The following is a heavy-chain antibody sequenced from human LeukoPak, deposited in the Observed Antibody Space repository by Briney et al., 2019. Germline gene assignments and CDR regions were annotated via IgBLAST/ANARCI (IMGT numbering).Heavy chain of an antibody. CDR3: ARPGGSYGSDFDL. CDR2: IYPGDSDT. D-gene: IGHD1-26*01. J-gene: IGHJ4*02. CDR1: GYKFSSYW. Sequence: GESLKISCKGSGYKFSSYWVGWVRQMPGKGLEWMAIIYPGDSDTRISPSFQGQVTISADKATSTVYLQWSSLKASDTAMYYCARPGGSYGSDFDLWGQETLVTVSS. V-gene: IGHV5-51*01.